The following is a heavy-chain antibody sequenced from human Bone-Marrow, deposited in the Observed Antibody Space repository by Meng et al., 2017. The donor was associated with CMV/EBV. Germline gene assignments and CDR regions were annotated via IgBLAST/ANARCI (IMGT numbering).Heavy chain of an antibody. D-gene: IGHD6-6*01. V-gene: IGHV1-2*02. J-gene: IGHJ6*04. Sequence: SVTVPFLASGYTFTCYYMHWVRQAPGQGLEWMGRINHNSGGTNYAQKFQGRVTMTRDTSISTAYMERSRLRSDDTDVYYCARTFDRTARLGSYYYYGMDVWGKGTTVTVSS. CDR1: GYTFTCYY. CDR3: ARTFDRTARLGSYYYYGMDV. CDR2: INHNSGGT.